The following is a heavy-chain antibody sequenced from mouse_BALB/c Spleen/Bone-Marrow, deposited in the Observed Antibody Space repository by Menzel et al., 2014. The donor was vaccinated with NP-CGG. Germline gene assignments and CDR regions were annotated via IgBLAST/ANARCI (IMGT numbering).Heavy chain of an antibody. V-gene: IGHV1-67*01. D-gene: IGHD1-1*01. CDR2: ISTYSGNT. Sequence: VHLVESGPELVRPGVSVKISCKGSGYAFTEYSIHWVKQSHAKSLEWIGVISTYSGNTNFNQIFKGKATMTVDKSSSTAYMELARLTSEDSAIYYCTRGGSSHWYFDVWGAGTTVTVSS. J-gene: IGHJ1*01. CDR1: GYAFTEYS. CDR3: TRGGSSHWYFDV.